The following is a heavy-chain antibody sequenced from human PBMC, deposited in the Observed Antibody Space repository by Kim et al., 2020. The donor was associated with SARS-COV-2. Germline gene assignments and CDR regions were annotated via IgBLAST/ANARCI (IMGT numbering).Heavy chain of an antibody. D-gene: IGHD2-2*01. J-gene: IGHJ5*02. CDR2: VYYSGNS. CDR3: ARDCRSANCYGRFAP. V-gene: IGHV4-39*07. Sequence: SETLSLTCTVSGDSIYNSVYHWAWIRQTPGKGLEYIGSVYYSGNSYYNPSLKSRVTISVDTSRNQFSLQLDSVTAADTAIYYCARDCRSANCYGRFAPWGQGTLVTVSS. CDR1: GDSIYNSVYH.